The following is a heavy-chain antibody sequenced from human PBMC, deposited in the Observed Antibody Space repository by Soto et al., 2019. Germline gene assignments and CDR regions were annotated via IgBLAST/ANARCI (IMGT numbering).Heavy chain of an antibody. V-gene: IGHV1-3*01. CDR3: ARGIATGQLDP. Sequence: ASVKVSCKASGYTFTRYTMNWVRQAPGQRLEWMGWINPDNGNTKSSQKFQDRVIITRDTSASTAYMDLSSLRSEDTAVYYCARGIATGQLDPWGQGTLLTSPQ. CDR2: INPDNGNT. CDR1: GYTFTRYT. J-gene: IGHJ5*02. D-gene: IGHD2-15*01.